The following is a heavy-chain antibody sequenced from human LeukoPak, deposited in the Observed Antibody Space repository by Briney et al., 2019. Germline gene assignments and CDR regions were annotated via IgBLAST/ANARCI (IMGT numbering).Heavy chain of an antibody. D-gene: IGHD6-19*01. V-gene: IGHV3-48*03. CDR3: ARESVAGNYYYGMDV. Sequence: GGSLRLSCAASGFTFSSYEMNWVRRAPGKGLEWVSYISSSGSTIYYADSVKGRFTISRDNAKNSLYLQMNSLRAEDTAVYYCARESVAGNYYYGMDVWGKGTTVTVSS. CDR1: GFTFSSYE. CDR2: ISSSGSTI. J-gene: IGHJ6*04.